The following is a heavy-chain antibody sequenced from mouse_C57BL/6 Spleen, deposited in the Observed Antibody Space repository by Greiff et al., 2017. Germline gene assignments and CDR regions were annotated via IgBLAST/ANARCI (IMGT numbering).Heavy chain of an antibody. CDR1: GYTFTEYP. Sequence: QVQLKQSGAELVKPGASVKLSCKASGYTFTEYPINWVKQRSGQGLEWIGWFYPGSGSIKYNEKFKDKATLTAEKSSSTVYMELSRLTSEDSAVYFCARHEGDGYYYYAMDYWGQGTSVTVSS. CDR2: FYPGSGSI. J-gene: IGHJ4*01. CDR3: ARHEGDGYYYYAMDY. D-gene: IGHD2-3*01. V-gene: IGHV1-62-2*01.